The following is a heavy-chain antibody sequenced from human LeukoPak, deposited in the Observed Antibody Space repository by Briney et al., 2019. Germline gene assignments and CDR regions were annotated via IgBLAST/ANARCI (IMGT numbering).Heavy chain of an antibody. CDR3: ARDRIPHRRAFDI. V-gene: IGHV4-59*01. D-gene: IGHD2-15*01. CDR1: GGSISSYY. CDR2: IYYSGST. Sequence: SETLSLTCTVSGGSISSYYWSWIRQPPGKGLEWIGYIYYSGSTNYNPSLKSRVTISVDTSKNQFSLKLSSVTAADTAVYYCARDRIPHRRAFDIWGQGTMVTVSS. J-gene: IGHJ3*02.